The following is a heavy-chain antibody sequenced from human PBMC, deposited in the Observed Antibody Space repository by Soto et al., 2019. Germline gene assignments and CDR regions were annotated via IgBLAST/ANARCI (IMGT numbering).Heavy chain of an antibody. J-gene: IGHJ4*02. Sequence: QVQLQESGPGLMKPSGTLSLTCAVSGGSIDSSNWWSWVRQHPGKGLEWIGEIYHTGSTNYKPSLKSRVTISVDKSKNKFSLNLNSVTAADTAVYYCARDPSRGLPDYWGQGTLVTVSS. CDR2: IYHTGST. D-gene: IGHD3-10*01. V-gene: IGHV4-4*02. CDR3: ARDPSRGLPDY. CDR1: GGSIDSSNW.